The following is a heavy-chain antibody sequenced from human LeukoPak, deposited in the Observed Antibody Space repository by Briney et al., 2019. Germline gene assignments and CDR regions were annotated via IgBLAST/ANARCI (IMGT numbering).Heavy chain of an antibody. J-gene: IGHJ4*02. V-gene: IGHV4-34*01. CDR2: INHSGST. Sequence: PSETLSLTGAVDGGSFSGYYWSWLRQPPGKGLEWIGEINHSGSTNSNPSLKSPVTISVDTSKNQFSLKLSSVTAADTAVYYCARGGGYYDYVWGSYRHLDYWGQGTLVTVSS. CDR1: GGSFSGYY. D-gene: IGHD3-16*02. CDR3: ARGGGYYDYVWGSYRHLDY.